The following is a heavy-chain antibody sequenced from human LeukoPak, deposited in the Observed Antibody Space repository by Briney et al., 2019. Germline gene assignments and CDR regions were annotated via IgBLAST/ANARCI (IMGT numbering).Heavy chain of an antibody. Sequence: GGSLRLSCAASGFTFSSYWMSWVRQAPGKGLEWVSTISGSGRSTYYADSVKGRFTISRDNSKNTVYLHMSGLRAEDTAVYYCAKGDSNDYGFTYYYYYMDVWGKGTTVTVSS. D-gene: IGHD3/OR15-3a*01. V-gene: IGHV3-23*01. CDR3: AKGDSNDYGFTYYYYYMDV. CDR2: ISGSGRST. CDR1: GFTFSSYW. J-gene: IGHJ6*03.